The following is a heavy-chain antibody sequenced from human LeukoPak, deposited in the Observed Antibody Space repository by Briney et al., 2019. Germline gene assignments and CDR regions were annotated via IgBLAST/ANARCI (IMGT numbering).Heavy chain of an antibody. J-gene: IGHJ4*02. CDR3: ARSSMLLGGDVVDS. D-gene: IGHD3-16*01. Sequence: SQTLSLTCALSGDSVSSNSAAWNWIRQSPSRGLEWLGRTYYRSKWLNDYAISVKSRITFNPDTTKNQFSLQLNSVTPEDTAVYYCARSSMLLGGDVVDSWGQGTLVTVSS. CDR2: TYYRSKWLN. CDR1: GDSVSSNSAA. V-gene: IGHV6-1*01.